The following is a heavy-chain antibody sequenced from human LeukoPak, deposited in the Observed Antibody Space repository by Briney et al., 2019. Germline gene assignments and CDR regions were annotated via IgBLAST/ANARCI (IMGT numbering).Heavy chain of an antibody. Sequence: SETLSLTCAVYRGSFSGYYWSWIRQPPGKGLAWVGEINHSGSTNYNPSLKSRVAISVDTSKNQFSLKLSSVTAADTAVYYCARGRAWGNYFDYWGQGTLVTVSS. D-gene: IGHD3-16*01. V-gene: IGHV4-34*01. CDR1: RGSFSGYY. CDR2: INHSGST. CDR3: ARGRAWGNYFDY. J-gene: IGHJ4*02.